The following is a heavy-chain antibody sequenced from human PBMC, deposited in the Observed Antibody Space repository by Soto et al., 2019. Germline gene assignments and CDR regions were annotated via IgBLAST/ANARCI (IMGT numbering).Heavy chain of an antibody. V-gene: IGHV1-3*05. CDR3: ARGGPPIDY. CDR1: GYTFSSYA. J-gene: IGHJ4*02. D-gene: IGHD3-10*01. Sequence: QVQLVQSGAEEKKPGASVKVSCKASGYTFSSYAMHWVRQAPGQRLEWMGWINAGNGNTQYSQKFQGRVTITRDTAARTAYMELSSLRSEDTAVYYCARGGPPIDYWGQGTLVTVSS. CDR2: INAGNGNT.